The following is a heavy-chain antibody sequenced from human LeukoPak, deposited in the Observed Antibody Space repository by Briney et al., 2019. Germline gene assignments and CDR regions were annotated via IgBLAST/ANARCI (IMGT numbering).Heavy chain of an antibody. V-gene: IGHV4-39*01. D-gene: IGHD3-10*01. CDR1: GGSISSSAYY. Sequence: KPSETLSLTCTVSGGSISSSAYYWGWIRQPPGKGLEWIGNIYYSGSTYYNPSLKSRVTISLDTSKNQFSLKLSSVTAADTAVYYCASVRRGFGESSKYYAYYYMGVWGKGTTVTISS. CDR3: ASVRRGFGESSKYYAYYYMGV. CDR2: IYYSGST. J-gene: IGHJ6*03.